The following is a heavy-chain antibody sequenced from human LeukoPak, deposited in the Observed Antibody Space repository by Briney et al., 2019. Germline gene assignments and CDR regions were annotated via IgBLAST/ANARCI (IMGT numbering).Heavy chain of an antibody. J-gene: IGHJ6*02. V-gene: IGHV3-30*18. D-gene: IGHD6-19*01. CDR3: AKGSGPVAGNLRLYYYYGMDV. Sequence: GGSLRLSCVASGFTFSSYGMHWVRQAPGKGLEWVAVISYDGSNKYYADSVKGRFTISRDNSKNTLYLQMNSLRAEDTAVYYCAKGSGPVAGNLRLYYYYGMDVWGQGTTVTVSS. CDR1: GFTFSSYG. CDR2: ISYDGSNK.